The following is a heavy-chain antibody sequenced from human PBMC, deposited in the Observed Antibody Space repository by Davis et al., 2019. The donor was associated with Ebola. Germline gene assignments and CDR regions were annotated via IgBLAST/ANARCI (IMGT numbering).Heavy chain of an antibody. CDR3: AATIVPYYDFWSGYFSVLPQTYYYYGMDV. CDR1: GFTFTSSA. CDR2: IVVGSGNT. Sequence: SVKVSCKASGFTFTSSAVQWVRQARGQRLEWIGWIVVGSGNTNYAQKFQDRVTITRDMSTSTAYMELSSLRSEDTAVYYCAATIVPYYDFWSGYFSVLPQTYYYYGMDVWGQGTTVTVSS. D-gene: IGHD3-3*01. V-gene: IGHV1-58*01. J-gene: IGHJ6*02.